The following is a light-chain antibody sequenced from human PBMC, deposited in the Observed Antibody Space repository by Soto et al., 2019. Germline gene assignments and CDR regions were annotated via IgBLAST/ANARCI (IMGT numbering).Light chain of an antibody. CDR3: AAWDDSLNGFTWV. CDR2: SDN. V-gene: IGLV1-44*01. J-gene: IGLJ3*02. CDR1: SSNIETNT. Sequence: QSVLTQPPSASGTPGQRVTISCSGSSSNIETNTVNWYKQLPGMSPKLLIHSDNHRPSGVPDRFSGSKSGTSASLGISGLQAEDEADYYCAAWDDSLNGFTWVFGGGTKLTVL.